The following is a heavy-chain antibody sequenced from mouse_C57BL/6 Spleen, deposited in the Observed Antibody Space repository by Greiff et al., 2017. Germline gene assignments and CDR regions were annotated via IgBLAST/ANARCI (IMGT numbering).Heavy chain of an antibody. D-gene: IGHD2-14*01. CDR1: GFTFSSYA. Sequence: DVQLVESGGGLVKPGGSLKLSCAASGFTFSSYAMSWVRQTPEKRLEWVATISDGGSYTYYPDNVKGRFTISRDNAKNNLYLQMSHLKSEDTAMYYCARDRGTTRYFDVWGTGTTVTVSS. J-gene: IGHJ1*03. CDR3: ARDRGTTRYFDV. V-gene: IGHV5-4*01. CDR2: ISDGGSYT.